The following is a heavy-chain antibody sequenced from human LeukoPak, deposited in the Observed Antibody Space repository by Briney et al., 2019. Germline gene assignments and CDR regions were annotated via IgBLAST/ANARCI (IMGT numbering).Heavy chain of an antibody. V-gene: IGHV3-66*01. CDR3: ASLMATIHRDY. Sequence: GGSLRLSCLASGFTVSSTYMSWVRQAPGKGLEWVSVTYSGGSTYYADSVKGRCTISRDNSKNTLYLQMNSLRGEDTAVYYCASLMATIHRDYWGQGTLVTVSS. D-gene: IGHD5-24*01. J-gene: IGHJ4*02. CDR2: TYSGGST. CDR1: GFTVSSTY.